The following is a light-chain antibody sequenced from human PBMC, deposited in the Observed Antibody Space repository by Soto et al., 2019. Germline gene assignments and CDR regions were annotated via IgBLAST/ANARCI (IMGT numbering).Light chain of an antibody. CDR2: WAS. CDR1: QSVLYSSNNKNY. Sequence: DIVMTQSPDSLAVSLGERATINCKSSQSVLYSSNNKNYLAWYQQKPGQTPNLLIYWASTRESGVPDRFSGSGSGTDFTLTISSLQAEDVAVYYCQQYYSTPPTFGQGTRLDIK. V-gene: IGKV4-1*01. J-gene: IGKJ2*01. CDR3: QQYYSTPPT.